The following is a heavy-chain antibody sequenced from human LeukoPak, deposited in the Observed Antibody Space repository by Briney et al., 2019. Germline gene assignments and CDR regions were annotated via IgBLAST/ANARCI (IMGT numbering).Heavy chain of an antibody. Sequence: GGSLRLSCAASGFTFSDYYMSWIRQAPGKGLEWVSYISSSGSTIYYADSVKGRFTISRDNSKNTLYLQMNSLRAEDTAVYYCARGDSSGWYPSQNWFDPWGQGTLVTVSS. CDR2: ISSSGSTI. D-gene: IGHD6-19*01. V-gene: IGHV3-11*04. CDR3: ARGDSSGWYPSQNWFDP. CDR1: GFTFSDYY. J-gene: IGHJ5*02.